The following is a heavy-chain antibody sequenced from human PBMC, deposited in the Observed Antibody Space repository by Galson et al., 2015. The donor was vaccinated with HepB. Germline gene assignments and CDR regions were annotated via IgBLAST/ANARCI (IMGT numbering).Heavy chain of an antibody. Sequence: SLRLSCAASGFTFSSYWMSWVRQAPGKGLEWVANIKQDGSEKYYVDSVKGRFTISRDNAKNSLYLQMNSLRAEDTAVYYCARVSGYYDSSGYYTLFFDYWGQGTLVTVSS. CDR1: GFTFSSYW. CDR2: IKQDGSEK. D-gene: IGHD3-22*01. CDR3: ARVSGYYDSSGYYTLFFDY. J-gene: IGHJ4*02. V-gene: IGHV3-7*01.